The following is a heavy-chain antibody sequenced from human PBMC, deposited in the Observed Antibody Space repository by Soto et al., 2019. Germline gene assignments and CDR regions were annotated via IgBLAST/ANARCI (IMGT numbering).Heavy chain of an antibody. V-gene: IGHV3-23*01. Sequence: GGSLRLSCAASGFTFSSYAMSWVRQAPGKGLEWVSAISGSGGSTYYADSVKGRFTITRDNSKNTLYLQMNSLRAEDTAVYYCAKSPRYIVGATDYWGQGTLVTASS. CDR3: AKSPRYIVGATDY. D-gene: IGHD1-26*01. J-gene: IGHJ4*02. CDR1: GFTFSSYA. CDR2: ISGSGGST.